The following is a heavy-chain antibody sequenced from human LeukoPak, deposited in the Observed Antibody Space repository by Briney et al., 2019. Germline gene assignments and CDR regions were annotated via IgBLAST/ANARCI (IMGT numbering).Heavy chain of an antibody. CDR2: ISGSGSTI. D-gene: IGHD2-2*01. Sequence: GGSLRLSCAASGFTFSDYYMSWIRQAPGKGLEWVSYISGSGSTIYYADSVKGRFTISRDNAKNSLYLQMNSLRAEDTAVYYCARDASGFVVVGYYFDYWGQGTLVTVSS. CDR1: GFTFSDYY. CDR3: ARDASGFVVVGYYFDY. V-gene: IGHV3-11*01. J-gene: IGHJ4*02.